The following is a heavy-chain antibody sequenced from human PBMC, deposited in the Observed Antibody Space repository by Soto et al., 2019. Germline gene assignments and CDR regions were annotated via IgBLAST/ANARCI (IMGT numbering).Heavy chain of an antibody. CDR1: GGSVSSGSYY. J-gene: IGHJ6*02. V-gene: IGHV4-61*01. CDR3: ARLHGYCISSSCHGHYAMDV. D-gene: IGHD2-2*01. CDR2: IYYSGST. Sequence: SETLSLTCTVSGGSVSSGSYYWSWIRQPPGKGLEWIGYIYYSGSTNYNPSLKSRVTISVDTSKNQFSLKVTSVTAADTAVYYCARLHGYCISSSCHGHYAMDVWGQGTTVTVSS.